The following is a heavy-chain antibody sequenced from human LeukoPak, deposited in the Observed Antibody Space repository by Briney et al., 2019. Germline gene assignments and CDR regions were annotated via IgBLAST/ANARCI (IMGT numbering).Heavy chain of an antibody. CDR2: NSGGST. Sequence: GGSLRLSCVVSGFTVSNNYMSWVRQAPRKGLEWVSLNSGGSTYYTDSVKGRFTISRDNSKNTVYLQMNSLRAEDTAVYYCARVRRIAVAGTRGHYYYGMDVWGQGTTVTVSS. V-gene: IGHV3-66*01. D-gene: IGHD6-19*01. CDR3: ARVRRIAVAGTRGHYYYGMDV. J-gene: IGHJ6*02. CDR1: GFTVSNNY.